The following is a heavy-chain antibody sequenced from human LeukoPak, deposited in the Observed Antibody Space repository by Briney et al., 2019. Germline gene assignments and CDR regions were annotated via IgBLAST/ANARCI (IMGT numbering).Heavy chain of an antibody. CDR3: ARSITIFGGFGY. J-gene: IGHJ4*02. V-gene: IGHV4-59*01. Sequence: PSETLSLTCTVSGGSISSYYWSWIRQPPGKGLEWIGYISGSTNYNPSLKSRVTISVDTSKNQFSLKLSSVTAADTAVYYCARSITIFGGFGYWGQGTLVTVSS. D-gene: IGHD3-3*01. CDR2: ISGST. CDR1: GGSISSYY.